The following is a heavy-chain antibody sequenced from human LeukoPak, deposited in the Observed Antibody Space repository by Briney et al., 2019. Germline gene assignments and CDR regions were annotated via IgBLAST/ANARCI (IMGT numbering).Heavy chain of an antibody. V-gene: IGHV5-51*01. CDR1: GYSFTSYW. Sequence: GESLKISRKGSGYSFTSYWIGWVRRMPGKGLEWMGIIYPGDSDTRYSPSFQGQVTISADKSISTAYLQWSSLKASDTAMYCCARSKGTGNYYDSSGYYPPPFDYWGQGTLVTVSS. CDR2: IYPGDSDT. D-gene: IGHD3-22*01. CDR3: ARSKGTGNYYDSSGYYPPPFDY. J-gene: IGHJ4*02.